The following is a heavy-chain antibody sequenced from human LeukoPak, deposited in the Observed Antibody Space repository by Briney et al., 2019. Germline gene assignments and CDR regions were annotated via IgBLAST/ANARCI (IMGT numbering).Heavy chain of an antibody. D-gene: IGHD4-17*01. V-gene: IGHV4-59*12. CDR3: ARRTTVTTLGAQRGPIDY. Sequence: SETLSLTCTVSGGSISSYYWSWIRQPPGKGLEWIGYIYYSGSTNYNPSLKSRVTISVDTSKNQFSLKLSSVTAADTAVYYCARRTTVTTLGAQRGPIDYWGQGTLVTVSS. CDR1: GGSISSYY. CDR2: IYYSGST. J-gene: IGHJ4*02.